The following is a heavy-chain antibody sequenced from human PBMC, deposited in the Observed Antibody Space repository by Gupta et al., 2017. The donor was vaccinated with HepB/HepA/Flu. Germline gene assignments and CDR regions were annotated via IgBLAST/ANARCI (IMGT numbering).Heavy chain of an antibody. D-gene: IGHD3-22*01. CDR2: INQDGSEK. J-gene: IGHJ3*02. CDR1: GFRFRNYW. CDR3: ATLGRYYHGSGYYYINDDDFDS. V-gene: IGHV3-7*01. Sequence: EVQLVESGGGLVQPGGSLRLSCAASGFRFRNYWMSWVRQAPGKGLEWVANINQDGSEKYDVDSVKGRFTISRDNAMNSLYLQMDILRAEDTAVYYWATLGRYYHGSGYYYINDDDFDSGGQGTMVNVSS.